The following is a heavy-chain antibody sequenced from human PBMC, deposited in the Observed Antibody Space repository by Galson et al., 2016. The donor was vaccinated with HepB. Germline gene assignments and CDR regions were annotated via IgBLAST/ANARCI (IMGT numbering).Heavy chain of an antibody. Sequence: SETLSLTCSVSGGSISSHNWWSWVRQPPGKGLEWIGEIYHSGSTNYNPSLKSRVTISVDTSNNQFSLKLSSVTAADTAVYYCARDIPHGALLDLVDYWGQGILVTVSS. J-gene: IGHJ4*02. CDR1: GGSISSHNW. CDR2: IYHSGST. CDR3: ARDIPHGALLDLVDY. V-gene: IGHV4-4*02. D-gene: IGHD2-21*01.